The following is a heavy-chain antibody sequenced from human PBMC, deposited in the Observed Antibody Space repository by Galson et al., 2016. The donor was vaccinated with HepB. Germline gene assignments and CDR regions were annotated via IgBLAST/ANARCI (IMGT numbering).Heavy chain of an antibody. V-gene: IGHV3-74*01. Sequence: SLRLSCAASGFTFSSHFMDWVRQSPGKGLVWVSRVRRDDSNTDYADSVEGRFTISRDNAKNILYLQMNSPTVDDTAMYYCVRDNRGLGDFWGRGTLVTVSS. J-gene: IGHJ4*02. CDR1: GFTFSSHF. D-gene: IGHD1-14*01. CDR2: VRRDDSNT. CDR3: VRDNRGLGDF.